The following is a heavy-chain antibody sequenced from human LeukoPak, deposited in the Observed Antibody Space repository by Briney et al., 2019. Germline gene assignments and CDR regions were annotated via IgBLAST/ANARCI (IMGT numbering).Heavy chain of an antibody. CDR2: IKEDGSEK. CDR3: ANGARGAY. J-gene: IGHJ4*02. CDR1: GFTFRTAW. V-gene: IGHV3-7*05. D-gene: IGHD4-17*01. Sequence: PGGSLRLSCAASGFTFRTAWMSWVRQAPGRGQEYMANIKEDGSEKYYVDSVRGRFTISRDNANSTLFLQMSSLRVDDTAVYYCANGARGAYWGQGTLVTVSS.